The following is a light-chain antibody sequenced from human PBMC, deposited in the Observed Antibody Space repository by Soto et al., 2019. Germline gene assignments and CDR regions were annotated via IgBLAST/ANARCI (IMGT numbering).Light chain of an antibody. J-gene: IGLJ3*02. CDR3: GTWDSSLRLYWV. Sequence: QSVLTQPPSVSAAPGQKVTISCSGSTSNIGNNYVSWYQQLPGTAPKLLIYENNKRPSGIPDRFSGSKSGTSATLGITGLQTGEEADYYCGTWDSSLRLYWVFGGGTKVTVL. CDR2: ENN. CDR1: TSNIGNNY. V-gene: IGLV1-51*02.